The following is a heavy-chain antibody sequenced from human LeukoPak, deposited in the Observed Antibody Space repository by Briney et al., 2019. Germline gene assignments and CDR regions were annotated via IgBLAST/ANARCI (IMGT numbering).Heavy chain of an antibody. J-gene: IGHJ4*02. CDR2: IDPSDSYT. V-gene: IGHV5-10-1*01. CDR1: GYSFTNYW. D-gene: IGHD4-17*01. Sequence: GESLKISCKGSGYSFTNYWITWVRQMPGKGLEWMGRIDPSDSYTNYSPSFQGHVSMSADKSISTAYLQWSSLKASDTAMYYCASHLGVTTDIAHWGQGTLVTVSS. CDR3: ASHLGVTTDIAH.